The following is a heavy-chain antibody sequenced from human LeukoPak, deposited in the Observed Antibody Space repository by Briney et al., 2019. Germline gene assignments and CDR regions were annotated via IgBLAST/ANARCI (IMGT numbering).Heavy chain of an antibody. Sequence: GSLRLSCAASGFTFSSYAMHWVRQAPGKGLEYVSAISNNGGSTFYANSVKGRFTISRDNSKNTLYLQMGSLRAEDMAVYYCARGPDYYGSGSCYAPLDYWGQGTLVTVSS. V-gene: IGHV3-64*01. CDR1: GFTFSSYA. CDR3: ARGPDYYGSGSCYAPLDY. CDR2: ISNNGGST. D-gene: IGHD3-10*01. J-gene: IGHJ4*02.